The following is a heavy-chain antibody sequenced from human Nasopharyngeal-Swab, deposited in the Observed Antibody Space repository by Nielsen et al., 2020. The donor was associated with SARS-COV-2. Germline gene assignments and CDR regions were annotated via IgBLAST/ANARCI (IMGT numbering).Heavy chain of an antibody. CDR3: ARGYSYGLAY. Sequence: ASAKVPCKASRYTLTNHFMHWVRQAPGQGLEWMGMINPSGGSAGYAQNFQGRVTVTRDTSTSTVYMELSSLSSEDTAVYYCARGYSYGLAYWGQGTLVTVSP. J-gene: IGHJ4*02. CDR1: RYTLTNHF. CDR2: INPSGGSA. D-gene: IGHD5-18*01. V-gene: IGHV1-46*01.